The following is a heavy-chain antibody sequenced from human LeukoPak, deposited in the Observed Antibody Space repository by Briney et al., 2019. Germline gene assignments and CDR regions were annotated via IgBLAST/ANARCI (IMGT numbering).Heavy chain of an antibody. Sequence: ASVTVSFKASGYTFTGYYMHWVRQAPGQGLEWMGWINPNSGGTNYAQKFQGRVTMTRDTSISTAYMELSRLRSDDTAVYYCARDSSSWYYFDYWGQGTLVTVSS. V-gene: IGHV1-2*02. D-gene: IGHD6-13*01. J-gene: IGHJ4*02. CDR2: INPNSGGT. CDR1: GYTFTGYY. CDR3: ARDSSSWYYFDY.